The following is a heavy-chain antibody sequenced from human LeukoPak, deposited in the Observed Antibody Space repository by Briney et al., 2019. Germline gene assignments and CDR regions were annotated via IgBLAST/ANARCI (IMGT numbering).Heavy chain of an antibody. J-gene: IGHJ4*02. V-gene: IGHV3-30*02. CDR2: IRYDGSNK. D-gene: IGHD2-2*01. Sequence: GGSLRLSCAASGFTFSSYGMHWVRQAPGKGLEWVAFIRYDGSNKYYADSVKGRFTISRDNSKNTLYLQMNSLRAEDTAVYYCAKSRVPAARMDVFDYWGQRTLVTVSS. CDR3: AKSRVPAARMDVFDY. CDR1: GFTFSSYG.